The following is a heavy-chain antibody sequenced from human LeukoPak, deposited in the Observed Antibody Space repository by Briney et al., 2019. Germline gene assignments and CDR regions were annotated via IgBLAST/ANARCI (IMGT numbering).Heavy chain of an antibody. CDR1: GFSFSTYA. CDR2: ISDSGGST. Sequence: GGSLRLSCAASGFSFSTYAMSWVRQAPGKGLEWVSIISDSGGSTFYADSAKGRFTISRDNSENTLHLQMNSLRAEDTAVYYCAKGVRDDPKDCGGDCHFDSWGQGTLVTVSS. D-gene: IGHD2-21*02. V-gene: IGHV3-23*01. CDR3: AKGVRDDPKDCGGDCHFDS. J-gene: IGHJ4*02.